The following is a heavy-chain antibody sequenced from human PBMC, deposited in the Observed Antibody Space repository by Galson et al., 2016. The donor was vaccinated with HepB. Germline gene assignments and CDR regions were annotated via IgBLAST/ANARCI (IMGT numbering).Heavy chain of an antibody. CDR3: ARNYDRLDY. CDR2: VYFNGNT. J-gene: IGHJ4*02. Sequence: ETLSLTCIISGSSFNNYYWSWIRQPPGRGLEFIGYVYFNGNTKYNPSLKSRVTISLDTSKSQLSLRLTSVTAADTSVYYCARNYDRLDYWGQGTLVTVSS. V-gene: IGHV4-59*08. CDR1: GSSFNNYY. D-gene: IGHD3-9*01.